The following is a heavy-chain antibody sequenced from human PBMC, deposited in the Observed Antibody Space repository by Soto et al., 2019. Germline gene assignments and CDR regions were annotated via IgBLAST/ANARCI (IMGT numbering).Heavy chain of an antibody. CDR3: SRDQDVSNYHGMDV. Sequence: QVQLVQSGAEVKKPGSSVKVSCKASGGTFSSYAISWVRQAPGQGLEWMGGIIPIFGTATYAQKFQGRVTITADESTSTASMELSSLRSDDTAVYYCSRDQDVSNYHGMDVWGQGTTVTVSS. J-gene: IGHJ6*02. D-gene: IGHD3-22*01. V-gene: IGHV1-69*12. CDR2: IIPIFGTA. CDR1: GGTFSSYA.